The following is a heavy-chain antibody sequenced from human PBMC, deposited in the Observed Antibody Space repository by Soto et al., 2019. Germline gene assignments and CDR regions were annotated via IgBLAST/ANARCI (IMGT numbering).Heavy chain of an antibody. Sequence: QVQLVESGGGVVQPGRSLRLSCAASGFTFSSYGMHWVRQAPGKGLEWVAVIWYDGSNKYYADSVKGRFTISRDNSKNTLYRQMNSLRAEDTDVYYCARDRGGGATGGWGDYYYYGMDVWGQGTTVTVSS. V-gene: IGHV3-33*01. CDR1: GFTFSSYG. J-gene: IGHJ6*02. CDR3: ARDRGGGATGGWGDYYYYGMDV. D-gene: IGHD1-26*01. CDR2: IWYDGSNK.